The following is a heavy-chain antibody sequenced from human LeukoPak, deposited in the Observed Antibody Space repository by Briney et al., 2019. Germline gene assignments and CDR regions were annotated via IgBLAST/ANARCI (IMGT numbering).Heavy chain of an antibody. V-gene: IGHV3-23*01. Sequence: EGSLRLSCAASGFTVSSNYMSWVRQAPGKGLEWVSAISGSGGSTYYADSVKGRFTISRDNSKNTLYLQMNSLRAEDTAVYYCAKDGGTYYYYYYMDVWGKGTTVTISS. CDR3: AKDGGTYYYYYYMDV. D-gene: IGHD4-23*01. CDR2: ISGSGGST. CDR1: GFTVSSNY. J-gene: IGHJ6*03.